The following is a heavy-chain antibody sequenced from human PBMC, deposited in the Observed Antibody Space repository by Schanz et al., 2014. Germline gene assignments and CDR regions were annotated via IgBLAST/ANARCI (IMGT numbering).Heavy chain of an antibody. J-gene: IGHJ4*02. CDR1: GFTFNSYA. CDR3: ASPSGYSDYGTYFDF. CDR2: ISHSGGSK. D-gene: IGHD5-12*01. V-gene: IGHV3-23*01. Sequence: DVQLLESGGGLVQPGGSLRLSCAASGFTFNSYAMTWVRQAPGKGLEWVSSISHSGGSKYYADSVEGRFTISRDNSRNTLYLQMNSLRTEDTAVYYCASPSGYSDYGTYFDFWGQGTLXTVSS.